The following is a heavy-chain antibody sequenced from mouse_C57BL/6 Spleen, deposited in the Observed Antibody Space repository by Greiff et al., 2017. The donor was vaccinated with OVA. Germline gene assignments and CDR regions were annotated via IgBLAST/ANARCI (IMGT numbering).Heavy chain of an antibody. CDR1: GFTFSSYA. CDR3: ARAITKVVALYGYFDV. V-gene: IGHV5-4*03. CDR2: ISDGGSYP. D-gene: IGHD1-1*01. Sequence: DVKLVESGGGLVKPGGSLKLSCAASGFTFSSYAMSWVRQTPEKRLEWVATISDGGSYPYYPDNVKGRFTISRNNAKNNLYLQMSHLKAEDKAMYYCARAITKVVALYGYFDVWGTGTTVTVSS. J-gene: IGHJ1*03.